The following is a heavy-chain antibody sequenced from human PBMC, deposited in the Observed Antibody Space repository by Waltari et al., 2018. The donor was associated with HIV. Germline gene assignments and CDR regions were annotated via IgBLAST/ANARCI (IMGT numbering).Heavy chain of an antibody. D-gene: IGHD1-26*01. V-gene: IGHV1-3*01. J-gene: IGHJ4*02. Sequence: QVQLVQSGAEVKKPGASVKVSCKASGYTFTSYAMHWVRQAPGQRLEWMGWINAGNGNTKYSQKFQGRVTITRDTSASTAYMELSSLRSEDTAVYYCARQQDSVGAIGYWGQGTLVTVSS. CDR1: GYTFTSYA. CDR3: ARQQDSVGAIGY. CDR2: INAGNGNT.